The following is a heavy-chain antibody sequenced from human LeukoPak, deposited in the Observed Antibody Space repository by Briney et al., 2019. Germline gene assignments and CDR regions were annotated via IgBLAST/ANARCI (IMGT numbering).Heavy chain of an antibody. D-gene: IGHD6-19*01. Sequence: SETLSLTCAVYGGSFSGYYWSWIRQPPGKGLEWIGEINHSGSTNYNPSLKSRVIISVDTSKNQFSLKLSSVTAADTAVYYCARAEVAAYDYWGQGTLVTVSP. J-gene: IGHJ4*02. V-gene: IGHV4-34*01. CDR3: ARAEVAAYDY. CDR1: GGSFSGYY. CDR2: INHSGST.